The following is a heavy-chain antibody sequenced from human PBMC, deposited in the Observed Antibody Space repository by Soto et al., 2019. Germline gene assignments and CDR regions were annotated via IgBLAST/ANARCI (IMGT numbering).Heavy chain of an antibody. J-gene: IGHJ4*02. D-gene: IGHD3-22*01. CDR2: IDWDDDK. CDR1: GFSLSTSGMC. Sequence: SGPTLVNPTQTLTLTCTFSGFSLSTSGMCVSWIRQPPGKALEWLALIDWDDDKYYSTSLKTRLTISKDTSKNQVVLTMTNMDPVDTATYYCARTYYYYDSSGYDFHYWGQGTLVTVSS. CDR3: ARTYYYYDSSGYDFHY. V-gene: IGHV2-70*01.